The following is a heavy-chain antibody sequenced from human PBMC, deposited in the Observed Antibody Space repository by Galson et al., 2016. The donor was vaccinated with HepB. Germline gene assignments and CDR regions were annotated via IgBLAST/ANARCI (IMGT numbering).Heavy chain of an antibody. CDR3: VKDIEPFPAPYCTGGVCYGDYYFCGMDG. V-gene: IGHV3-30*18. D-gene: IGHD2-8*02. Sequence: SLRLSCAASGFAFSSYGIHWVRQAPGKGLEWVALISYDGRKTYYADSVKGQFTVSRDNSKNTVYLQMNSLRPEDAAVYYCVKDIEPFPAPYCTGGVCYGDYYFCGMDGWGKGTTVTVSS. J-gene: IGHJ6*04. CDR1: GFAFSSYG. CDR2: ISYDGRKT.